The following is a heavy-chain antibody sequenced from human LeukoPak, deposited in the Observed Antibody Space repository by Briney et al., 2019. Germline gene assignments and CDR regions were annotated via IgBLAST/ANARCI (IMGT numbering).Heavy chain of an antibody. CDR2: IYYSGST. CDR1: GGSISSYY. V-gene: IGHV4-59*01. CDR3: ARDYYYDSSGYMYNWFDP. J-gene: IGHJ5*02. Sequence: SETLSLTCTVSGGSISSYYWSWIQQPPGKGLEWIGYIYYSGSTNYNPSLKSRVTISVDTSKNQFSLKLSSVTAANTAVYYCARDYYYDSSGYMYNWFDPWGQGTLVTVSS. D-gene: IGHD3-22*01.